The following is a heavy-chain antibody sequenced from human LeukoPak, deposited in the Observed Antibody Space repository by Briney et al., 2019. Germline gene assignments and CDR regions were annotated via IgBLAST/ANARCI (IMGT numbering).Heavy chain of an antibody. V-gene: IGHV1-18*01. Sequence: GASVKVSCKASGYTFTSYGISWVRQAPGQGLEWMGWISGYNGYTHYANNHQGRVTMTTDTSTSTAYMGLRSLRSDDTAVYYCARDEARYSSGYYPNWFDPWGRGTLVTVSS. CDR3: ARDEARYSSGYYPNWFDP. J-gene: IGHJ5*02. D-gene: IGHD3-22*01. CDR1: GYTFTSYG. CDR2: ISGYNGYT.